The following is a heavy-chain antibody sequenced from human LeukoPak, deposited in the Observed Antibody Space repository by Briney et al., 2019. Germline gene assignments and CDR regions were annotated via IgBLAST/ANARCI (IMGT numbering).Heavy chain of an antibody. D-gene: IGHD6-19*01. CDR1: GGTFSSYA. V-gene: IGHV1-69*05. CDR3: ARDWVVMAGRRYNWFDP. Sequence: ASVKVSCKASGGTFSSYAISWVRQAPGQGLEWMGRIIPIFGTANYAQKFQGRVTITTDESTSTAYMELSSLRSEDTAVYYCARDWVVMAGRRYNWFDPWGQGTLVTVSS. CDR2: IIPIFGTA. J-gene: IGHJ5*02.